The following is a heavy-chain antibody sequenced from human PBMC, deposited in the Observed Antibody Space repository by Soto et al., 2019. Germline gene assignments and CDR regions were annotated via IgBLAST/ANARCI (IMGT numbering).Heavy chain of an antibody. CDR1: RYTFTTYV. V-gene: IGHV1-18*04. CDR2: ISVYNGNT. J-gene: IGHJ3*01. Sequence: SLKLACKAPRYTFTTYVIGWLLQAPGQRVEWMGWISVYNGNTKYAKKFQGRVTMTTDTSTNKAYMDLKSLRSDDTAVYYCVSANIRSSHYYELDAFDLWGQGTMVTVSS. CDR3: VSANIRSSHYYELDAFDL. D-gene: IGHD3-22*01.